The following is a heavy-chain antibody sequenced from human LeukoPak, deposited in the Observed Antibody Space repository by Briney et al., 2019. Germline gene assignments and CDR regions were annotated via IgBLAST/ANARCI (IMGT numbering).Heavy chain of an antibody. CDR2: INTNTGNP. J-gene: IGHJ4*02. D-gene: IGHD2-2*01. CDR3: APLPLDCGSYSTCDLDY. CDR1: GYTFTRYA. Sequence: GASVKVSCKASGYTFTRYAMNWVRQAPGQGLEWMGLINTNTGNPRYARGFTGRFFFSLDTSVSTAYLQVNSLKTGDTAVYYCAPLPLDCGSYSTCDLDYWGQGPLVTVSS. V-gene: IGHV7-4-1*02.